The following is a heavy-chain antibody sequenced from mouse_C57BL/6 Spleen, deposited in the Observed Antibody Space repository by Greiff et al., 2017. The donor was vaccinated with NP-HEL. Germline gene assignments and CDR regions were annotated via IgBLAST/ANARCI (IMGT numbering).Heavy chain of an antibody. CDR3: TTDSGPFAY. V-gene: IGHV14-4*01. J-gene: IGHJ3*01. CDR2: IDPENGDT. Sequence: EVQLQQSGAELVRPGASVKLSCTASGFNIKDDYMHWVKQRPEQGLEWIGWIDPENGDTEYASKFQGKATITADTSSNTAYLQLSSLTSEDTAVYYCTTDSGPFAYWGQGTLVTVSA. D-gene: IGHD3-2*02. CDR1: GFNIKDDY.